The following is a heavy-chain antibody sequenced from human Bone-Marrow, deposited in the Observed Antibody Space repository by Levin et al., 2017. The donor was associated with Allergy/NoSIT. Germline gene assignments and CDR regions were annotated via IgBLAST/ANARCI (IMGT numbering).Heavy chain of an antibody. J-gene: IGHJ4*02. CDR2: ISDSGG. V-gene: IGHV3-23*01. D-gene: IGHD2-15*01. CDR3: TDGGGEYCRGGGCYHDY. Sequence: QSGGSLRLSCAASGFTFSSYAMSWVRQAPGKGLEWVSAISDSGGNYADSVKGRFTISRDNSKNALYLQMNSLRAEDTAVYYCTDGGGEYCRGGGCYHDYWGQGTLVTVSS. CDR1: GFTFSSYA.